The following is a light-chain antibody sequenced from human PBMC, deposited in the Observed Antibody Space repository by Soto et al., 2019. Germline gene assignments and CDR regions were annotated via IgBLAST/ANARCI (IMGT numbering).Light chain of an antibody. CDR2: DAS. Sequence: ELVLTQYTATLSLSPGERATLSCRASQTVGTYFAWYQQKPGQPPRLLIHDASNRATGIPDRFSGSGSGTDFTLTISRLEPEDFAVYYCQQYGSSGTFGQGTIV. CDR1: QTVGTY. J-gene: IGKJ1*01. CDR3: QQYGSSGT. V-gene: IGKV3-20*01.